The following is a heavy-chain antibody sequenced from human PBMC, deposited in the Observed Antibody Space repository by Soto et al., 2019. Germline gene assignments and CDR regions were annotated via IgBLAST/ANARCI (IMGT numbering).Heavy chain of an antibody. CDR2: IIPIFGTA. V-gene: IGHV1-69*01. D-gene: IGHD6-19*01. CDR3: ARNAARYSSGWYWVYFDY. CDR1: GGTFSSYA. J-gene: IGHJ4*02. Sequence: QVQLVQSGAEVKKPGSSVKVSCKASGGTFSSYAISWVRQAPGQGLEWMGGIIPIFGTANYAQKFQGRVTITADESTSTAYMELSSLRSVDTAVYYCARNAARYSSGWYWVYFDYWGQGTLVTVSS.